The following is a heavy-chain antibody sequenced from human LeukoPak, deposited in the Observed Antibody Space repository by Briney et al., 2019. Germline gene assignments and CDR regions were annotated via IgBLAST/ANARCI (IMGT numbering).Heavy chain of an antibody. CDR1: GGSFSGYY. V-gene: IGHV4-34*01. D-gene: IGHD3-10*01. Sequence: PSETLSLTCAVYGGSFSGYYWSWIRQPPGKGLEWIGEINHSGSTNYNPSLKSRVTISVDTSKNQFSLKLSSVTAADTAVYYCARRPYGSGFHFDYWGQGTLVTVSS. CDR2: INHSGST. J-gene: IGHJ4*02. CDR3: ARRPYGSGFHFDY.